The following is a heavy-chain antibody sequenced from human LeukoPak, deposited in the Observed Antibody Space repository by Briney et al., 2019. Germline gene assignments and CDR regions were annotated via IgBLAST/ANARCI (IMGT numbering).Heavy chain of an antibody. CDR3: ARGSKYYYGSGSYYTDY. V-gene: IGHV4-34*01. Sequence: SETLSLTCAVYGGSFSGYYWSWIRQPPGKGLEWIGEINHSGSTNYNPSLKSRVTISVDTSKNQFSLKLSSVTAADTAVYYCARGSKYYYGSGSYYTDYCGQGTLVTVSS. CDR1: GGSFSGYY. J-gene: IGHJ4*02. CDR2: INHSGST. D-gene: IGHD3-10*01.